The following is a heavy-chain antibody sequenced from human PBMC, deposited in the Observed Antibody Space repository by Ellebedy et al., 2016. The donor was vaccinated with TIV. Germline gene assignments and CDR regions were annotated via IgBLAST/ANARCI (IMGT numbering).Heavy chain of an antibody. CDR3: ARDRSAVQLWFGFDF. V-gene: IGHV3-33*08. J-gene: IGHJ4*02. CDR2: IWNDGSNK. CDR1: GFTFSSYG. D-gene: IGHD5-18*01. Sequence: GGSLRLSCAASGFTFSSYGMHWVRQAPGKGLEWVAVIWNDGSNKYYRDSVKGLVTISRDNSKKTLYMQMNSRRAEDTAVYYCARDRSAVQLWFGFDFWGQGTLVTVSS.